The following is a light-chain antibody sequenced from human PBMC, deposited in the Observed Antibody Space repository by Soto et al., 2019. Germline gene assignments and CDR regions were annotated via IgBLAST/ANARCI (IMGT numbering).Light chain of an antibody. V-gene: IGLV2-14*01. J-gene: IGLJ1*01. CDR2: DVS. Sequence: QSALTQPASVSGSPGQSITISCTGTSSDVGGYNYVSWYQQHPDKAPKLVIYDVSNRPSGVSNRFSGSKSGNTASLTISGLQAEDEADYYCSSYTGITTHDVFGTGTKLTVL. CDR1: SSDVGGYNY. CDR3: SSYTGITTHDV.